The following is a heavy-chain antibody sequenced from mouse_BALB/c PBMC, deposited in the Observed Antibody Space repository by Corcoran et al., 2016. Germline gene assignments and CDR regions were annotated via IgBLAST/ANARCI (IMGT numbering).Heavy chain of an antibody. Sequence: EVQLQPSGAELVQPGASVKLSCTASGFNIKDTYIHWVRQRPEQGLEWIGRIDPANGNTKYDPKFQGKATITEDTSSNTAYLQHSSLTSEDTAVYCCARRTDYWGQGTTLTVSS. CDR1: GFNIKDTY. CDR2: IDPANGNT. V-gene: IGHV14-3*02. CDR3: ARRTDY. J-gene: IGHJ2*01.